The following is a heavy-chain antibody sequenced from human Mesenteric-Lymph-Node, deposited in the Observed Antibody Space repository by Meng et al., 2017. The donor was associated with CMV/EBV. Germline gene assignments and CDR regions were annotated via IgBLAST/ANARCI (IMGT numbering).Heavy chain of an antibody. Sequence: VYGGSLSGYYWSWIRQSPGKGLEWIGEINYSGRTNYNPSLKSRVRISVDTSNNQFSLRLRSVTAADTAMYYCAREVGSGTHTHWFDPWGQGALVTVSS. J-gene: IGHJ5*02. D-gene: IGHD3-10*01. CDR2: INYSGRT. CDR1: GGSLSGYY. V-gene: IGHV4-34*01. CDR3: AREVGSGTHTHWFDP.